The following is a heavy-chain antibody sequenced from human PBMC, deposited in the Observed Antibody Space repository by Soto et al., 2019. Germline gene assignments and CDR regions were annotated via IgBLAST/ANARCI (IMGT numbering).Heavy chain of an antibody. J-gene: IGHJ5*02. CDR1: GFTFSSYE. CDR2: ISSSGSAI. V-gene: IGHV3-48*03. D-gene: IGHD2-15*01. Sequence: PGGSLRLSCAASGFTFSSYEMNWVRQAPGKGLEWVSYISSSGSAIYYVDSGNGRFTISRDNAKNALYLQMNSLRAEDTAVYDCASVVLVAATTPHLKCWFDPWGQGTLVTVSS. CDR3: ASVVLVAATTPHLKCWFDP.